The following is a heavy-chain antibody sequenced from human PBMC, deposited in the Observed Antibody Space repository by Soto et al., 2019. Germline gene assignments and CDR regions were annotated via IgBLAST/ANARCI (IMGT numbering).Heavy chain of an antibody. V-gene: IGHV1-69*12. Sequence: QVQLVQSGAEVKKPGSSVKVSCKASGGTFSSYAISWVRQAPGQGLEWMGGIIPIFGTANYAQKVQGRVTITADESTSTAYMELSSLRSEDTAVYYCARDRDYYDSSGYLYYFDYWGQGTLVTVSS. CDR3: ARDRDYYDSSGYLYYFDY. CDR1: GGTFSSYA. CDR2: IIPIFGTA. D-gene: IGHD3-22*01. J-gene: IGHJ4*02.